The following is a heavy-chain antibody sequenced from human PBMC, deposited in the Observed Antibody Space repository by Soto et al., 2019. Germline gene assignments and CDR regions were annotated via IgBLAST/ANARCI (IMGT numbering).Heavy chain of an antibody. J-gene: IGHJ3*02. CDR2: ISYDGSNK. CDR3: ARASGWELRSSAFDI. Sequence: GGSLRLSCAAPGFTFSSYAMHWVRQAPGKGLEWVAVISYDGSNKYYADSVKGRFTISRDNSKNTLYLQMNSLRAEDTAVYYCARASGWELRSSAFDIWGQGTMVTVSS. V-gene: IGHV3-30-3*01. D-gene: IGHD1-26*01. CDR1: GFTFSSYA.